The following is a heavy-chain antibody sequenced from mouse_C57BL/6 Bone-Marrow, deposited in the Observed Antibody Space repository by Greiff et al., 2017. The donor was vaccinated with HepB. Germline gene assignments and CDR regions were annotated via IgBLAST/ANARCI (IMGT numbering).Heavy chain of an antibody. Sequence: DVKLQESGGGLVKPGGSLKLSCAASGFTFSSYAMSWVRQTPEKRLEWVATISDGGSYTYYPDNVKGRFTISRDNAKNNLYLQMSHLKSEDTAMYYCARKGTTVVYFDYWGQGTTLTVSS. CDR3: ARKGTTVVYFDY. D-gene: IGHD1-1*01. V-gene: IGHV5-4*03. CDR1: GFTFSSYA. J-gene: IGHJ2*01. CDR2: ISDGGSYT.